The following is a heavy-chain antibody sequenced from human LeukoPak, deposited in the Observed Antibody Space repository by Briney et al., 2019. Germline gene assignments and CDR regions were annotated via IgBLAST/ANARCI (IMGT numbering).Heavy chain of an antibody. CDR3: ARDLTVAGTGDWFDP. D-gene: IGHD6-19*01. CDR1: GGSISSYY. CDR2: IYTSEST. Sequence: PSETLSLTCTVSGGSISSYYWSWIRQPAGEGLEWIGRIYTSESTNYNPSLKSRVTMSVDTSKNQFSLKLTSVTAADTAVYYCARDLTVAGTGDWFDPWGQGTLVTVSS. V-gene: IGHV4-4*07. J-gene: IGHJ5*02.